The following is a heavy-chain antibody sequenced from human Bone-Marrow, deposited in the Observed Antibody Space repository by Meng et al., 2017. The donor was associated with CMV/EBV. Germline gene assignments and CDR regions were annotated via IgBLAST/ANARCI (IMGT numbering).Heavy chain of an antibody. CDR3: ARSGAYYYDSSGYQPFDY. CDR2: ISSSGSTI. D-gene: IGHD3-22*01. CDR1: GFTFSDYY. Sequence: GESLKISCAASGFTFSDYYMSWIRQAPGKGLEWVSYISSSGSTIYYADSVKGRFTISRDNAKNSLYLQMNSLRAEDAAVYYCARSGAYYYDSSGYQPFDYWGQGPLVTVSS. J-gene: IGHJ4*02. V-gene: IGHV3-11*04.